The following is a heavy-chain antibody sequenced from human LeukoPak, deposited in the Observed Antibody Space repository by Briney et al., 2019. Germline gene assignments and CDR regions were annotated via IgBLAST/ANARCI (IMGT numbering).Heavy chain of an antibody. CDR3: ARMVRGVNRIYYYYYGMAV. CDR2: INHSGST. D-gene: IGHD3-10*01. Sequence: SETLSLTCAVYGGSFSGYYWSWIRQPPGKGLEWIGEINHSGSTNYNPSLKSRVTISVDTSKNQFSLKLSSVTAADTAVYYCARMVRGVNRIYYYYYGMAVWGQGTTVTVSS. J-gene: IGHJ6*02. V-gene: IGHV4-34*01. CDR1: GGSFSGYY.